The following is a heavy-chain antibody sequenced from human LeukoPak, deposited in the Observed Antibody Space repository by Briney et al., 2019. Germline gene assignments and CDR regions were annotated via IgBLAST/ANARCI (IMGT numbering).Heavy chain of an antibody. CDR1: GFTFSSYS. D-gene: IGHD2-2*02. V-gene: IGHV3-48*01. Sequence: GGSLRLSCAASGFTFSSYSMNWVRQAPGKGLEWVSYISSSSSTIYYADSVKGRFTISRDNAKNSLYLQMNSLRAEDTAVYYCARDRLFCSSTSCYSVHAFDIWGQGTMVTVSS. CDR2: ISSSSSTI. J-gene: IGHJ3*02. CDR3: ARDRLFCSSTSCYSVHAFDI.